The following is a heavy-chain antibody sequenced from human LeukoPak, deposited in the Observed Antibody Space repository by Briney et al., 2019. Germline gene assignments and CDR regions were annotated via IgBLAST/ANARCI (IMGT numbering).Heavy chain of an antibody. J-gene: IGHJ4*02. D-gene: IGHD3-10*01. CDR1: RYSITSGYY. V-gene: IGHV4-38-2*02. CDR2: IHDSGIT. CDR3: ARANYYASGSYYILSSHYFDY. Sequence: KPSETLSLTCTVSRYSITSGYYWGWIRQPPGKGLEWIGTIHDSGITYYNPSLKSRVTVSLDTSKNQFSLTLSSVTAADTAVYYCARANYYASGSYYILSSHYFDYWGQGTLVTVSS.